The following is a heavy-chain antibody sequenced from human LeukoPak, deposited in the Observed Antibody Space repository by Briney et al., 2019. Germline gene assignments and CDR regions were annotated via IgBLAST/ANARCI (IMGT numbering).Heavy chain of an antibody. D-gene: IGHD6-13*01. CDR3: ASTSSWYSAFDI. J-gene: IGHJ3*02. V-gene: IGHV4-31*03. CDR1: GGSISSGGYY. CDR2: IYYSGST. Sequence: SQTLSLTCTVSGGSISSGGYYWSWIRQHPGKGLGWIGYIYYSGSTYYNPSLKSRVTISVDTSKNQFSLKLSPVTAADTAVYYCASTSSWYSAFDIWGQGTMVTVSS.